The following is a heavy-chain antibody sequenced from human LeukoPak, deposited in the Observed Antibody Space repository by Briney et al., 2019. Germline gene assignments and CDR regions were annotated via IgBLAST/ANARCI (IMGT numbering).Heavy chain of an antibody. CDR2: FDPEDGET. CDR1: GYTLTELS. CDR3: ATAGSRRDGYNYYYYGMDV. J-gene: IGHJ6*02. Sequence: ASVKVSCKVSGYTLTELSMHWVRQAPGKGLEWMGGFDPEDGETIYAQKFQGRVTMTEDTSTDTAYMELSSLRSEDTAVYYCATAGSRRDGYNYYYYGMDVWGQGTTVTVS. V-gene: IGHV1-24*01. D-gene: IGHD5-12*01.